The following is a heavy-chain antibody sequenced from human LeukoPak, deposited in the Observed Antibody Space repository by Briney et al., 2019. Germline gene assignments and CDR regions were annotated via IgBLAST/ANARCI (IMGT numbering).Heavy chain of an antibody. CDR1: GYTFTSYG. J-gene: IGHJ6*02. V-gene: IGHV1-18*01. CDR3: ARDSQPSNYYYGMDV. CDR2: ISAYNGNT. D-gene: IGHD5-18*01. Sequence: ASVKVSCKASGYTFTSYGISWVRQAPGQGLEWMGWISAYNGNTNYAQKLQGRVTMTTDTSTSTAYMELSSLRSEDTAVYYCARDSQPSNYYYGMDVWGQGTTVTVSS.